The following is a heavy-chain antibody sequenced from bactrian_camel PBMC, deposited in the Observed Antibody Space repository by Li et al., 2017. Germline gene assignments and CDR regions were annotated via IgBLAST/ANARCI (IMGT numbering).Heavy chain of an antibody. CDR2: IDSDGST. D-gene: IGHD4*01. V-gene: IGHV3S6*01. CDR1: GYTDSSYC. J-gene: IGHJ4*01. Sequence: HVQLVESGGGSVQAGGSLRLSCAASGYTDSSYCTGWFRQAPGKEREGVAWIDSDGSTSVADSVKSRFAISQDNANTLYLQMDSLESEDTAMYYCAAADPAGDCDSASEYNYWSQGTQVTVS. CDR3: AAADPAGDCDSASEYNY.